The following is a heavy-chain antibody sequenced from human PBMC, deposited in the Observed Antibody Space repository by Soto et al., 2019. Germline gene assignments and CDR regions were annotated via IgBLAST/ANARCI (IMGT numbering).Heavy chain of an antibody. CDR2: ISGSGGST. J-gene: IGHJ4*02. V-gene: IGHV3-23*01. CDR3: AKGVAYYYDSSGPY. D-gene: IGHD3-22*01. Sequence: GGTMRLSCSASGFTFSSYAMSWVRQAPGKGLEWVSAISGSGGSTYYADSVKGRFTISRDNSKNTLYLHMNSLTAEDPAVVYCAKGVAYYYDSSGPYWGEGTVVTVCS. CDR1: GFTFSSYA.